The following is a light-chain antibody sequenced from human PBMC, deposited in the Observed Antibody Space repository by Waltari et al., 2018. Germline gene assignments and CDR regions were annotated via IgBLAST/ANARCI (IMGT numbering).Light chain of an antibody. CDR3: SSYTSSIAYV. CDR2: DVV. Sequence: QSALTQPASVSGSPGQSITIPCTGTSSDVGGYSYVSWYQQHPGEAPKLMIYDVVNRPSGVSSRFSGSKSGNTASLTISGLQAEDEADYYCSSYTSSIAYVFGTGTKVTVI. CDR1: SSDVGGYSY. J-gene: IGLJ1*01. V-gene: IGLV2-14*03.